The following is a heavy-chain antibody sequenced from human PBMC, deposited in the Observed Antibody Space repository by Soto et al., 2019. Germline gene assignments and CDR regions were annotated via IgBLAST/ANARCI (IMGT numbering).Heavy chain of an antibody. D-gene: IGHD6-6*01. CDR2: ISAYNGNT. CDR3: ARGGYEAARRGNYYYYYYMDV. CDR1: GYTFTSYG. V-gene: IGHV1-18*01. Sequence: GASVKVSCKASGYTFTSYGISWVRQAPGQGLERMGWISAYNGNTNYAQKLQGRVTMTTDTSTSTAYMELRSLRSDDTAVYYCARGGYEAARRGNYYYYYYMDVWGKGTTVTVSS. J-gene: IGHJ6*03.